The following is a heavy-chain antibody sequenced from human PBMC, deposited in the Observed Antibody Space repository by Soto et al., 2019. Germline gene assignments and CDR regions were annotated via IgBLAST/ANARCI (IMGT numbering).Heavy chain of an antibody. CDR1: GFTFNNYA. Sequence: EVQLLESGGGLVQLGGSLRHFCAASGFTFNNYAMTWVRQAPGKGLEWVSAISGGGDTTSYADSVKGRFTVSRDGSKNTLYLQMSSLRAEDTALYYCAKGRGGSGSLTPRVDFWGQGTLVTVSS. CDR3: AKGRGGSGSLTPRVDF. D-gene: IGHD3-10*01. J-gene: IGHJ4*02. V-gene: IGHV3-23*01. CDR2: ISGGGDTT.